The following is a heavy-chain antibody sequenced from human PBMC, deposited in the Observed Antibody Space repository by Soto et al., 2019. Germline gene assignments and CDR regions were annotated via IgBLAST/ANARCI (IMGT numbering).Heavy chain of an antibody. Sequence: QVQLVQSGAEVKKPGASVKVSCKVSGYTFTSYGISWVRQAPGQGLEWMGWISGYDGTTSYAQKVHGRVTMTTDTSTSTAYMELRSLTSDDTAVYYCARTPHCSGGHCYSLHVYWGQGTLVPVFS. J-gene: IGHJ4*02. CDR2: ISGYDGTT. D-gene: IGHD2-15*01. CDR3: ARTPHCSGGHCYSLHVY. CDR1: GYTFTSYG. V-gene: IGHV1-18*01.